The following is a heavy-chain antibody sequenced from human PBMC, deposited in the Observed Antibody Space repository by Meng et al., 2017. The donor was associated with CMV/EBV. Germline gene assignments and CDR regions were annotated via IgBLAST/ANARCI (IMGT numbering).Heavy chain of an antibody. D-gene: IGHD6-19*01. CDR1: GFTFSSYW. J-gene: IGHJ4*02. Sequence: ASGFTFSSYWMHWVRQAPGKGLVWVSRINSDGGSTSYADSVKGRFTISRDNAKNTLYLQMNSLRADDTAVYYCASPPGYSSGWYLNWGQGTLVTVSS. CDR3: ASPPGYSSGWYLN. V-gene: IGHV3-74*01. CDR2: INSDGGST.